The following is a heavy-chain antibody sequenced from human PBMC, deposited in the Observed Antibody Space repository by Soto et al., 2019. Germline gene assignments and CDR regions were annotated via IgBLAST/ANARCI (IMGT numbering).Heavy chain of an antibody. CDR2: ISWNSGSI. J-gene: IGHJ3*02. CDR1: GFTFDDYA. CDR3: AKDIPKYGSGRGSFDI. D-gene: IGHD3-10*01. Sequence: EVQLVESGGGLVQPGRSLRLSCAASGFTFDDYAMHWVRQAPGKGLEWVSGISWNSGSIGYADSVKGRFTISRDNAKNSLYLQMNSLRAEDTALYYCAKDIPKYGSGRGSFDIWGQGTMVTVSS. V-gene: IGHV3-9*01.